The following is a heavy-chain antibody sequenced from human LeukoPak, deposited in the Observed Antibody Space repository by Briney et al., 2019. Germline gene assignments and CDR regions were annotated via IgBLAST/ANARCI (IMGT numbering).Heavy chain of an antibody. J-gene: IGHJ4*02. CDR2: ISSSSSYI. CDR1: GFTFSRYS. D-gene: IGHD2-15*01. V-gene: IGHV3-21*01. CDR3: ARGTYCSGGSCLDY. Sequence: GGSLRLSRSASGFTFSRYSMSWVRQPPGKGMEWASSISSSSSYIYYADSVKGRFTISRDNAKNSLYLQMNSLRAEDTAVYYCARGTYCSGGSCLDYWGQGTLVTVSS.